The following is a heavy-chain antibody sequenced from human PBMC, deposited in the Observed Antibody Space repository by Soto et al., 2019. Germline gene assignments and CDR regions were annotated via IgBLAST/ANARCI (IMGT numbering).Heavy chain of an antibody. D-gene: IGHD6-13*01. J-gene: IGHJ4*02. V-gene: IGHV3-48*01. CDR1: GFTFSSYG. CDR3: AIIGSAGDY. CDR2: ISTSSLTI. Sequence: EVQLVESGGDLVQPGGSLRLSCAASGFTFSSYGMNWVRQAPGKGLEWISYISTSSLTIYYADSVKGRFTIYSDNVKNSLYLQMNSLRGEDTAVYFCAIIGSAGDYWGQGTLVTVSS.